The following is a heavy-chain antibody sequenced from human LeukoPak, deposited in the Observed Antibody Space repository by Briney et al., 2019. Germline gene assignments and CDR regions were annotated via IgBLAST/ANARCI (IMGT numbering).Heavy chain of an antibody. CDR2: ISSGSDYI. CDR3: SGSYSYYYAMHV. V-gene: IGHV3-21*01. Sequence: NPGGSLRLSCAASGFPFNTYSMNWVRQAPGKGLEWVSSISSGSDYIYYADSVKGRFTISRDNAKSSAHLQMSSLRAEDTAVYYCSGSYSYYYAMHVWGQGTTVTVSS. J-gene: IGHJ6*02. CDR1: GFPFNTYS.